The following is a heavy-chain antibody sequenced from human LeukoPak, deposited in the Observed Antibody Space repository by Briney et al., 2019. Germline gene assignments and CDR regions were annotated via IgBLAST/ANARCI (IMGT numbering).Heavy chain of an antibody. CDR1: GGSISSYY. D-gene: IGHD6-13*01. J-gene: IGHJ4*02. Sequence: SETLSLTCTVSGGSISSYYWSWIRQPPGKGLEWIGYIYYSGSTNYNPSLKSRVTISVDTSKNQFSLKLSSVTAADTAEYYCARLTSSSSGSSFDYWGQGTLVTVSS. CDR3: ARLTSSSSGSSFDY. CDR2: IYYSGST. V-gene: IGHV4-59*08.